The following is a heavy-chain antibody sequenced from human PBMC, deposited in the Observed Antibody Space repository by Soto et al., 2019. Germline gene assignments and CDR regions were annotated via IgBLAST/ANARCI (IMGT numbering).Heavy chain of an antibody. V-gene: IGHV3-13*05. CDR2: LGAADDP. J-gene: IGHJ6*02. CDR3: ARAYSGRLPRRADYYYAMDV. CDR1: AFTLSAYD. D-gene: IGHD2-15*01. Sequence: PGGSLRLSCAASAFTLSAYDMHWVRQPNGKGLEWASALGAADDPYYLGSVKGRFTTSRENAKNSLYLQMNNLRAGDTAVYYCARAYSGRLPRRADYYYAMDVWGQGTTVTVSS.